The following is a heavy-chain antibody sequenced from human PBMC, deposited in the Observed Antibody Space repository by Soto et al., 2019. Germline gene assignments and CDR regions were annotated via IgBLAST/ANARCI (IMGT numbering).Heavy chain of an antibody. J-gene: IGHJ6*04. D-gene: IGHD1-26*01. CDR1: GYPLHALS. CDR2: FDPEDGET. V-gene: IGHV1-24*01. CDR3: ATESYPTKSDEVGRYYYYYWIGG. Sequence: SVKVSCKVSGYPLHALSMHWVRLAPGKGHEWMGGFDPEDGETIYAQKFQGRVTMTEDTSPDTAYMELSSLRSEDTAVYYCATESYPTKSDEVGRYYYYYWIGGWGKGTTGTVVS.